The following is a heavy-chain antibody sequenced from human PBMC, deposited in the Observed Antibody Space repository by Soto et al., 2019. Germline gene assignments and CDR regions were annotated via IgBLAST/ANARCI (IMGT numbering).Heavy chain of an antibody. CDR2: AYYSGDT. J-gene: IGHJ5*02. Sequence: QVQLQESGPGVVKASETLSLTCSVSGGSISRYYWSWIRQPPGKGLEWIGYAYYSGDTGYNPSLQSRVTLAVDTSKNQVSLKLTSGTAADTAVYYCARDRSTYGGGGTGEVKENWFDPWGQGALVTVSS. CDR3: ARDRSTYGGGGTGEVKENWFDP. CDR1: GGSISRYY. V-gene: IGHV4-59*01. D-gene: IGHD2-8*01.